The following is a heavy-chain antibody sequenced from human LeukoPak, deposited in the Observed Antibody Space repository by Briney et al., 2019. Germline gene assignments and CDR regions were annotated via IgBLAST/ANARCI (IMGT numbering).Heavy chain of an antibody. CDR1: GVSFSGYY. V-gene: IGHV4-34*01. Sequence: SETLSLTCAVYGVSFSGYYWSWIRQPPGKGLEWIGEINHSGSTNYNPSLKSRVTISVDTSKNQFSLKLSSVTAADTAVYYCARGPSMNYWGQGTLVTVSS. J-gene: IGHJ4*02. CDR2: INHSGST. D-gene: IGHD2/OR15-2a*01. CDR3: ARGPSMNY.